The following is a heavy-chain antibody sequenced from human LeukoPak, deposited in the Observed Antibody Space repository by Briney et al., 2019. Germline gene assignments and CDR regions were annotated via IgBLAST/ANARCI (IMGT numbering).Heavy chain of an antibody. V-gene: IGHV5-51*01. J-gene: IGHJ3*02. CDR2: IYPGDSDT. D-gene: IGHD1-26*01. CDR3: ARLSGSYYSAFDI. Sequence: GESLKISCKASGYTFTSYWIGWVRQMPGKGLEWMGIIYPGDSDTRYSPSFQGQVTISADKSINTAYLQWSSLKASDTAMYYCARLSGSYYSAFDIWGQGTMLTVSS. CDR1: GYTFTSYW.